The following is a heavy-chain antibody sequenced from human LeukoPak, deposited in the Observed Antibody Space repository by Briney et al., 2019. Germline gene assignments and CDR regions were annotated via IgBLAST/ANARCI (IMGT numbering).Heavy chain of an antibody. J-gene: IGHJ5*02. CDR2: ISYDGSDK. D-gene: IGHD2-2*01. V-gene: IGHV3-30*18. Sequence: PGGSLRLSCAASGFTFSSYGMHWVRQAPGKGLEWVAVISYDGSDKYYADSVKGRFNISRDNSKNTVYLQMNSLRGEDTAVYYCAKGVLPAAMAYNWFDPWSQGTLVIVSS. CDR3: AKGVLPAAMAYNWFDP. CDR1: GFTFSSYG.